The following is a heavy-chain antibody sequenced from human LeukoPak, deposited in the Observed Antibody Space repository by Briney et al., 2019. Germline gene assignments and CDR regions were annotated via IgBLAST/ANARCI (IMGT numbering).Heavy chain of an antibody. V-gene: IGHV3-30-3*01. D-gene: IGHD2-2*02. Sequence: GGSLRLSCAASGFTFSSYAMHWVRQAPGKGLEWVAVISYDGSNKYYADSVKGRFTISRDNSKNTLYLQMNSLRAEDTAVYYCARDGDIVVVPAAIRGSFYFDYWGQGTLVTVSS. CDR1: GFTFSSYA. CDR3: ARDGDIVVVPAAIRGSFYFDY. CDR2: ISYDGSNK. J-gene: IGHJ4*02.